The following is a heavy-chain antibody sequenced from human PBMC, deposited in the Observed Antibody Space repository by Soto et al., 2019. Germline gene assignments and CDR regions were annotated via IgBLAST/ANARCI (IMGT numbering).Heavy chain of an antibody. CDR1: GFTFSSYG. Sequence: GGSLRLSCAASGFTFSSYGMHWVRQAPGKGLEWVAVISYDGSNKYYADSVKGRFTISRDNSKNTLYLQMNSLRAEDTAVYYCAKDPRKTYYYDSSGYSNVDYWGQGT. D-gene: IGHD3-22*01. CDR2: ISYDGSNK. CDR3: AKDPRKTYYYDSSGYSNVDY. J-gene: IGHJ4*02. V-gene: IGHV3-30*18.